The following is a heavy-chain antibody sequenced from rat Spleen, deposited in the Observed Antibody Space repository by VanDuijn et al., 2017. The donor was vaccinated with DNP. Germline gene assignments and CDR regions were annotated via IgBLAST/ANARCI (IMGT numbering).Heavy chain of an antibody. Sequence: EVQLVESGGGSVQPGRSMKLSCAASGFTFSSFPMAWVRQAPTKGLDWVATISNTGDSTYYRDSVRGRFTISRDNGESSLYLQMNSLWSEDTATYYCVTGVYGGYEDWFAYWGQGTLVTVSS. CDR3: VTGVYGGYEDWFAY. V-gene: IGHV5-46*01. CDR1: GFTFSSFP. CDR2: ISNTGDST. J-gene: IGHJ3*01. D-gene: IGHD1-11*01.